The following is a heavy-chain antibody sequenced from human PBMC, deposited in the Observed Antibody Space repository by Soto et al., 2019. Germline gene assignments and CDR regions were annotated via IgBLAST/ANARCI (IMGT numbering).Heavy chain of an antibody. Sequence: PGGSLRLSCAASGFTFSSYSMNWVRQAPGKGLEWVSSISSSSSYIYYADSVKGRFTISRDNAKNSLYLQMNSLRAEDTAVYYCARAGVNYYDSSGYSAFDICGQGTMVTVSS. D-gene: IGHD3-22*01. J-gene: IGHJ3*02. V-gene: IGHV3-21*01. CDR2: ISSSSSYI. CDR1: GFTFSSYS. CDR3: ARAGVNYYDSSGYSAFDI.